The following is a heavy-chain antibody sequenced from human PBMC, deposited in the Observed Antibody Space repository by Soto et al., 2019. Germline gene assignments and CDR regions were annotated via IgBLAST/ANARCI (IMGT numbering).Heavy chain of an antibody. J-gene: IGHJ4*02. CDR1: GFTFSSYG. V-gene: IGHV3-33*01. CDR3: ARSLYCGGDCSTEGYFDY. CDR2: IWYDGSNK. Sequence: VGSLRLSGAASGFTFSSYGMHWVRQAPGKGLEWVAVIWYDGSNKYYADSVKGRFTISRDNSKNTLYLQMNSLRAEDTAVYYCARSLYCGGDCSTEGYFDYWGQGTLVTVSS. D-gene: IGHD2-21*02.